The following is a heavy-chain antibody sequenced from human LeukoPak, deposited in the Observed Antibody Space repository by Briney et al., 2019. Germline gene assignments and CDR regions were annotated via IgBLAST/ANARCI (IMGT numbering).Heavy chain of an antibody. D-gene: IGHD5-12*01. Sequence: PGGSLRLSCAASGFTFSNYGMNWVRQAPGKGLEWLSYISSSSDAIYYADSVKGRFTISRDNAKNSLYLEMNNLRDEDTAVYYCARAMRSGYDYWGQGTLVIVSS. V-gene: IGHV3-48*02. CDR2: ISSSSDAI. CDR1: GFTFSNYG. J-gene: IGHJ4*02. CDR3: ARAMRSGYDY.